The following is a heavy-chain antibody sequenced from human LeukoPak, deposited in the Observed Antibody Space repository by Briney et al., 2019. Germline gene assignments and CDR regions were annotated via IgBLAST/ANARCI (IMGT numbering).Heavy chain of an antibody. CDR2: IYTSGSI. Sequence: SETLSLTCTVSGGSISSGSYYWSWIRQPAGKGLEWIGRIYTSGSINYNPSLKSRVTISVDTSKNQFSLKLSSVTAADTAVYYCARDRSPHYGSGSYYPPNNWFDPWGQGTLVTVSS. J-gene: IGHJ5*02. D-gene: IGHD3-10*01. CDR3: ARDRSPHYGSGSYYPPNNWFDP. V-gene: IGHV4-61*02. CDR1: GGSISSGSYY.